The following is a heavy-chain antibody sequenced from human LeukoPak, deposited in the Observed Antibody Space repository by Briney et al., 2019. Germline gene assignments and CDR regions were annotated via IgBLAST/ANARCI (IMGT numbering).Heavy chain of an antibody. V-gene: IGHV3-7*01. CDR1: GFTFSSYW. CDR3: ARDGDAFDI. J-gene: IGHJ3*02. CDR2: IKQDGSEK. Sequence: GGSLLLSCAASGFTFSSYWMIWVRQAPGKGLEWVASIKQDGSEKYYVDSVKGRFTISRGNAKNSLYLQMNSLRAEDTAVYYCARDGDAFDIWGQGTMVTVSS.